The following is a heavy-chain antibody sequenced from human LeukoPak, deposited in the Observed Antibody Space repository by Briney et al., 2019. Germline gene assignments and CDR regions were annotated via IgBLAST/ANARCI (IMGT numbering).Heavy chain of an antibody. J-gene: IGHJ6*02. V-gene: IGHV4-34*01. D-gene: IGHD3-10*01. Sequence: PPETPSLTCAVYGGSFRGYYWSWIRQPPGKGLEWIGEINHSGSTKYTPSLKSRVAISVDASKNQISLKLSSVTAAATAGYYCALGIRQHYYGSGSIYYGMDVWGQGTTVTVSS. CDR1: GGSFRGYY. CDR2: INHSGST. CDR3: ALGIRQHYYGSGSIYYGMDV.